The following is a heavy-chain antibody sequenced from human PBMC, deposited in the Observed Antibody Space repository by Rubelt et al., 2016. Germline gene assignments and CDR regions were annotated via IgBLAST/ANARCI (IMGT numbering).Heavy chain of an antibody. D-gene: IGHD2-15*01. Sequence: GGSLRLSCAASGFTVSGNYMSWVRQAPGKGLEWIAYISKSSDTLHYADSVKGRFTISRDNTKNTVYLQMNSLRVEDTAVYYCVSFVVEDYWGQGTLVTVSS. CDR3: VSFVVEDY. CDR1: GFTVSGNY. J-gene: IGHJ4*02. V-gene: IGHV3-11*04. CDR2: ISKSSDTL.